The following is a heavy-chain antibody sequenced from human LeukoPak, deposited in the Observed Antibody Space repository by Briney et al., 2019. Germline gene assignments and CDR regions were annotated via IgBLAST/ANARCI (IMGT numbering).Heavy chain of an antibody. V-gene: IGHV3-48*01. J-gene: IGHJ4*02. CDR3: ARGGD. Sequence: TGGSLRLSCAASEFTFSSYSMNWVRQAPGKGLEWVSYITNSGNSKSYADSVKGRFTISRDNSKNTLYLQMNSLRAEDTAVYYCARGGDWGQGTLVTVSS. CDR1: EFTFSSYS. D-gene: IGHD3-16*01. CDR2: ITNSGNSK.